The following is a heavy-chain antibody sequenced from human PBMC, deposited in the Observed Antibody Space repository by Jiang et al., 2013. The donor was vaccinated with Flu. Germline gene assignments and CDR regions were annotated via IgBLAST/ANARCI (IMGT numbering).Heavy chain of an antibody. CDR2: TYYRSKWYN. CDR3: ARGSGGYDPVFGY. D-gene: IGHD5-12*01. Sequence: RTYYRSKWYNDYAVSVKSRITINPDTSKNQFSLQLNSVTPEDTAVYYCARGSGGYDPVFGYWGQGTLVTVSS. V-gene: IGHV6-1*01. J-gene: IGHJ4*02.